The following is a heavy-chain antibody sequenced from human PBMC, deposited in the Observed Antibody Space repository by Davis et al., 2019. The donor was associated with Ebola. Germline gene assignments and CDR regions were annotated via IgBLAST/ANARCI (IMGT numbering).Heavy chain of an antibody. J-gene: IGHJ4*02. CDR1: GASMTSYY. V-gene: IGHV4-59*03. D-gene: IGHD3-10*01. Sequence: PSETLSLTCTVSGASMTSYYWSWIRQPPGKRLEWIGSIYYTGSAYYNSSLASRATISVDTSKNQFSLKLTSVTAADTAMYYCSERGSSVWGQGTLVTVSS. CDR3: SERGSSV. CDR2: IYYTGSA.